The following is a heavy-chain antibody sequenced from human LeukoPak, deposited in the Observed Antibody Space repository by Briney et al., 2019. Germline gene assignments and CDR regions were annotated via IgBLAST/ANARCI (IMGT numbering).Heavy chain of an antibody. D-gene: IGHD5-18*01. V-gene: IGHV1-8*01. CDR1: GYTFTSFD. J-gene: IGHJ6*02. CDR2: MNPNSGTT. CDR3: ATAGGYSYGLLGYYYYGMDV. Sequence: ASVKVSCKASGYTFTSFDINWVRQATGQGLEWMGWMNPNSGTTGCAQKFQGRVTMTRNTSISTAYMELSSLRSEDTAVYYCATAGGYSYGLLGYYYYGMDVWGQGTTVTVSS.